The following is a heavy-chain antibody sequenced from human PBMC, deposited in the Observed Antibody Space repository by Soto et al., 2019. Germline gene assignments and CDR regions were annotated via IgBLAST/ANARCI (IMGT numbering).Heavy chain of an antibody. CDR1: GFIFSNNW. CDR2: MNSDGTSI. CDR3: ATSTVHNY. V-gene: IGHV3-74*01. D-gene: IGHD4-17*01. J-gene: IGHJ4*02. Sequence: EVQLVESGGGVVQPGGSLRLSCAASGFIFSNNWMYWVRQAPGKGLVWVSRMNSDGTSITYADSVKGRFTISRDNAKNTLYLQMNSLRVEDTAVYYCATSTVHNYWGQGTLVTVSS.